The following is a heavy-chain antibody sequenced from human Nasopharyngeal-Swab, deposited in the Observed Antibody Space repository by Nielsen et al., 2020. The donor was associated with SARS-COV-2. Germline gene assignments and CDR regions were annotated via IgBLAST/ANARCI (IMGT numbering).Heavy chain of an antibody. CDR2: IYYSGST. Sequence: RQAPGKGLEWIGSIYYSGSTYYNPSLKSRVTISVDTSKNQFSLKLSSVTAADTAVYYCARHGTTVTRNYAFNIWGQGTMVTVSS. D-gene: IGHD4-17*01. V-gene: IGHV4-39*01. J-gene: IGHJ3*02. CDR3: ARHGTTVTRNYAFNI.